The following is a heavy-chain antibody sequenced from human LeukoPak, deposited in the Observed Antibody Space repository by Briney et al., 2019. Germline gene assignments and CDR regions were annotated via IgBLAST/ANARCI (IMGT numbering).Heavy chain of an antibody. V-gene: IGHV3-30*02. CDR3: ARDYYGSGSYYNGHAFDI. CDR1: GFTFSSYG. CDR2: IRYDGSSK. J-gene: IGHJ3*02. D-gene: IGHD3-10*01. Sequence: GGSLRLSCAASGFTFSSYGMHWVRQAPGKGLEWVAFIRYDGSSKYYADSVKGRFTISRDNSKNTLYLQMNSLRAEDTALYYCARDYYGSGSYYNGHAFDIWGQGTMVTVSS.